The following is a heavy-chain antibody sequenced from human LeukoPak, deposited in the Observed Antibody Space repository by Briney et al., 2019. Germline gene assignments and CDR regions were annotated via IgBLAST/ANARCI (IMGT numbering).Heavy chain of an antibody. V-gene: IGHV3-7*01. CDR3: ARDACATGWGFGY. CDR2: LNQDGRDK. D-gene: IGHD3-10*01. CDR1: GFTFSDYY. J-gene: IGHJ4*02. Sequence: RGSLRLSRAVSGFTFSDYYMSWIRQAPGKGLGWVANLNQDGRDKYYVDSVKGRFTISRDNATNSLYLQMNSLRAEDTAVYYCARDACATGWGFGYWGQGTLVTVSS.